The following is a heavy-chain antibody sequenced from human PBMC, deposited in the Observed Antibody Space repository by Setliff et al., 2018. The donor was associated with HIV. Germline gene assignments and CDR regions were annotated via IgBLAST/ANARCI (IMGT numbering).Heavy chain of an antibody. Sequence: ASVKVSCKASGYTFTGYYMHWVRQAPGQGLEWMGRINPNSGGTKYAQKFQGRVTMTRDTSVSTAYMELSSLRSEDTALYYCARTRPLDSSNWNPFDSWGQGTLVTVSS. D-gene: IGHD6-13*01. J-gene: IGHJ4*02. V-gene: IGHV1-2*06. CDR3: ARTRPLDSSNWNPFDS. CDR1: GYTFTGYY. CDR2: INPNSGGT.